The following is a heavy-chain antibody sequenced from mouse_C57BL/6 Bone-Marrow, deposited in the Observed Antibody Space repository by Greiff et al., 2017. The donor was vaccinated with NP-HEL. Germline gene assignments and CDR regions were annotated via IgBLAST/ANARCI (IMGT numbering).Heavy chain of an antibody. CDR3: AREGVYYDYDVAH. V-gene: IGHV1-22*01. Sequence: VQLKESGPELVKPGASVKMSCKASGYTFTDYNMHWVKQSHGKSLEWIGYINPNNGGTSYNQKFKGKATLTVNKSSSTAYMELRSLTSEDSAVYYCAREGVYYDYDVAHWGQGTTLTVSS. D-gene: IGHD2-4*01. CDR2: INPNNGGT. J-gene: IGHJ2*01. CDR1: GYTFTDYN.